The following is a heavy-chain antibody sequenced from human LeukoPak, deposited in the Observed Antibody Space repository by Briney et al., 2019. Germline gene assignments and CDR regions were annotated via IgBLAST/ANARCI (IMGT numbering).Heavy chain of an antibody. J-gene: IGHJ3*02. Sequence: GGSLRLSRAASGFTFSSYSMNWVRQAPGKGLEWVSSISSSSSYIYYADSVKGRFTISRDNAKNSLYLQMNSLRAEDTAVYYCARWRGYDAFDIWGQGTMVTVSS. D-gene: IGHD5-18*01. CDR3: ARWRGYDAFDI. CDR1: GFTFSSYS. CDR2: ISSSSSYI. V-gene: IGHV3-21*01.